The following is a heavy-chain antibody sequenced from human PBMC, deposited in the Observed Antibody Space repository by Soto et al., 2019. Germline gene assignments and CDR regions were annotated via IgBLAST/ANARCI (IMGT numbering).Heavy chain of an antibody. CDR1: GYSFAGYW. J-gene: IGHJ4*02. CDR2: IDPSDSQT. V-gene: IGHV5-10-1*01. Sequence: PGESLKISCKGSGYSFAGYWITWVRQKPGKGLVWMGRIDPSDSQTYYSPSFRGHVTISATKSITTVFLQWSSLRASDTAMYYCARQIYDSDTGPNFQYYFDSWGQGT. CDR3: ARQIYDSDTGPNFQYYFDS. D-gene: IGHD3-22*01.